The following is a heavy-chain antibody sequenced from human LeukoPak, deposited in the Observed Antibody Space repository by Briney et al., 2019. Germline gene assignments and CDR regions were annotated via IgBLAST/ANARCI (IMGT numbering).Heavy chain of an antibody. CDR2: IYYSGST. Sequence: PSETLSLTCTVSGVSIRTSTYYWGWNRQPQGKGLEWIVNIYYSGSTYDNPSLKSRVTISVDTSKNQFSLKLSSVTAAGTAVYYCAREGGLYYYDSSGYYYWGQGTLVTVSS. V-gene: IGHV4-39*07. D-gene: IGHD3-22*01. CDR1: GVSIRTSTYY. CDR3: AREGGLYYYDSSGYYY. J-gene: IGHJ4*02.